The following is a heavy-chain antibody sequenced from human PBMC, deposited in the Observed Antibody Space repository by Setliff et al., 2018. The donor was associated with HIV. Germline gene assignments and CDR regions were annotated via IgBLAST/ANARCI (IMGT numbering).Heavy chain of an antibody. J-gene: IGHJ4*02. V-gene: IGHV4-39*01. CDR3: ARQGRPGDFDS. CDR1: GGSLSSSNYY. CDR2: IYYSGNT. D-gene: IGHD7-27*01. Sequence: PSETLSLTCTVSGGSLSSSNYYCGWIRQPPGKGLEWIGSIYYSGNTYYNPSLKSRVTIPGDTSKKQFSLKLRAVTAADSAVYYCARQGRPGDFDSWGQGTLVTVSS.